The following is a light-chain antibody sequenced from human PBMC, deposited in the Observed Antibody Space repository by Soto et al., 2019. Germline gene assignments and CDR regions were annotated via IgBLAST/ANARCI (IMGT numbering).Light chain of an antibody. Sequence: EILMTQSPATLSVSPGERVTLSCRASQNVRDNLAWYQQKPGQAPRLLIYGASTRAAGVPARFGGSGSGTEFTLTISSLQSEDFALYYCQQCNDWPLTFGGGTRVESK. CDR2: GAS. V-gene: IGKV3-15*01. CDR1: QNVRDN. CDR3: QQCNDWPLT. J-gene: IGKJ4*01.